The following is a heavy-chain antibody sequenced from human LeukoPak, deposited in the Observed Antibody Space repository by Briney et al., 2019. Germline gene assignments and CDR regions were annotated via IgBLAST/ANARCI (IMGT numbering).Heavy chain of an antibody. J-gene: IGHJ4*02. CDR2: IYYSGST. Sequence: SETLSLTCTVSGGSISSSSYYWGWIRQPPGKGLEWIGSIYYSGSTYYNPSLKSRVTISVDTSKNQFSLKLSSVTAADTAVYYCARGGSGDYDTRYDYWGQGTLVTVSS. D-gene: IGHD4-17*01. V-gene: IGHV4-39*07. CDR3: ARGGSGDYDTRYDY. CDR1: GGSISSSSYY.